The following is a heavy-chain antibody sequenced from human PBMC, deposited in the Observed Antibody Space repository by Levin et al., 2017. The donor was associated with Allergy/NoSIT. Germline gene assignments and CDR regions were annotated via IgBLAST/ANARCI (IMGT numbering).Heavy chain of an antibody. Sequence: GESLKISCKGSGYSFTSYWISWVRQMPGKGLEWMGRIDPSDSYTNYSPSFQGHVTISADKSISTAYLQWSSLKASDTAMYYCARPSSLYGSGSSDWFDPWGQGTLVTVSS. J-gene: IGHJ5*02. CDR3: ARPSSLYGSGSSDWFDP. D-gene: IGHD3-10*01. V-gene: IGHV5-10-1*01. CDR2: IDPSDSYT. CDR1: GYSFTSYW.